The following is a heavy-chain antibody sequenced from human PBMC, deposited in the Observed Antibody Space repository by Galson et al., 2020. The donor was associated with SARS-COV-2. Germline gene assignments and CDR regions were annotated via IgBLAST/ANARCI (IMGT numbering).Heavy chain of an antibody. CDR2: VYYGGST. D-gene: IGHD3-10*01. CDR1: GGSVTTYH. J-gene: IGHJ4*02. V-gene: IGHV4-59*02. CDR3: ARGGWFGESRPFDY. Sequence: SETLSLTCTVSGGSVTTYHWSWIRQPPGKGLEWIGYVYYGGSTNYNPSLKSRVSISVDMSKNQFSLKLRSVTAADTAVYYCARGGWFGESRPFDYWGQGTLVTVSS.